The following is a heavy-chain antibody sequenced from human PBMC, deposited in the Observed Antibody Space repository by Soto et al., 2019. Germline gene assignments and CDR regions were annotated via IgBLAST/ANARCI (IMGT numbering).Heavy chain of an antibody. V-gene: IGHV4-59*01. CDR1: GGSISSYY. CDR3: ARVASVAAADI. CDR2: IYYSGST. D-gene: IGHD6-13*01. Sequence: SETLSLTCTVSGGSISSYYWSWIRQPPGKGLEWIGYIYYSGSTNYNPSLKSRVPISVDTSKNQFSLKLSSVTAADTAVYYCARVASVAAADIWGQGTLVTVSS. J-gene: IGHJ4*02.